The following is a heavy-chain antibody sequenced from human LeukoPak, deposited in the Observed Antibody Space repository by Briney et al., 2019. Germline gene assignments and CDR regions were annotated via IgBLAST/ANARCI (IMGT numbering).Heavy chain of an antibody. CDR1: GFTFSDYY. CDR2: ISSSGSTI. Sequence: GGSLRLSCAASGFTFSDYYMSWIRQAPGKGLEWVSYISSSGSTIYYADSVKGRFTISRDNAKNSLYLQMNSLRAEDTAVYYCARDELSLFAGDYVIYWGQGTLVTVSS. J-gene: IGHJ4*02. D-gene: IGHD4-17*01. CDR3: ARDELSLFAGDYVIY. V-gene: IGHV3-11*01.